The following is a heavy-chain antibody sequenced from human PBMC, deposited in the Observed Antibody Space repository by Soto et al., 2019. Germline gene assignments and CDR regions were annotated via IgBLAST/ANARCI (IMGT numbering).Heavy chain of an antibody. Sequence: SETLSLTCAVYGGSFSDYYWSLIRQPPGEGLEWIGEINHRGSTNYNPSLKSRFTISVDTSKNQFSLKLSSATAADTAVYYCARFGRTGTTPYWSLGTLVTVSS. CDR1: GGSFSDYY. D-gene: IGHD1-7*01. V-gene: IGHV4-34*01. J-gene: IGHJ4*02. CDR3: ARFGRTGTTPY. CDR2: INHRGST.